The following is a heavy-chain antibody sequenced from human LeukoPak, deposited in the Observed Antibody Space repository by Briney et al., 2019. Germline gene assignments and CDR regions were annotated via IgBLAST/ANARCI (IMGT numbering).Heavy chain of an antibody. CDR2: IIPIFGTA. V-gene: IGHV1-69*06. Sequence: SVKVSCKASGGTFSSYAISWVRQAPGQGLEWMGGIIPIFGTANYAQKFQGRVTITADKSTSTAYMELSSLRSEDTAVYYCAREFASSSWNWFDPWGQGTLVTVSS. D-gene: IGHD6-13*01. CDR3: AREFASSSWNWFDP. CDR1: GGTFSSYA. J-gene: IGHJ5*02.